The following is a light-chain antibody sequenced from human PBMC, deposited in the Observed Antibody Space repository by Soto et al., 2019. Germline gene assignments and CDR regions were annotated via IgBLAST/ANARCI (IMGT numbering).Light chain of an antibody. J-gene: IGKJ4*01. CDR3: QQSYSTPLT. CDR2: AAS. V-gene: IGKV1-39*01. CDR1: QSISSY. Sequence: DIQMTQSPSSLSASVGDRVTITCRASQSISSYLNWYQQKPGKAPKLLIYAASSLQSGVPSRFSGSGSETDFTLTISSLKPEDFATYYCQQSYSTPLTFGGGTKVEIK.